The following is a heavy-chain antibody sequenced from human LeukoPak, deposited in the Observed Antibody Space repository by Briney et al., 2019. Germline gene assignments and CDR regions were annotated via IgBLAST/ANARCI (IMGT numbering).Heavy chain of an antibody. Sequence: PSETLSLTCTVSGGSISSSSYYWGWMRQPPGKGLEWIGSIYYSGSTYYNPSLKSRVTISVDKSKNQFSLKLSSVTAADTAVYYCARGDFSVAAGRGVYMDVWGKGTTVTISS. J-gene: IGHJ6*03. CDR2: IYYSGST. D-gene: IGHD6-13*01. V-gene: IGHV4-39*01. CDR1: GGSISSSSYY. CDR3: ARGDFSVAAGRGVYMDV.